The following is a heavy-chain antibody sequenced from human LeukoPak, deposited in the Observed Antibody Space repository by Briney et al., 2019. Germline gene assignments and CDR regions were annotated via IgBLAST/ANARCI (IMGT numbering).Heavy chain of an antibody. CDR2: ISTSGLTI. CDR3: ARGLVGSP. CDR1: GFTFNSYH. J-gene: IGHJ5*02. D-gene: IGHD3-9*01. V-gene: IGHV3-48*03. Sequence: QPGGSLRLSCAASGFTFNSYHMNWVRQAPGKGLEWVSYISTSGLTIYYADSAKGRFTVSRDNAKNSLYLQMNNLRAEDTAVYYCARGLVGSPWGQGTLVTVSS.